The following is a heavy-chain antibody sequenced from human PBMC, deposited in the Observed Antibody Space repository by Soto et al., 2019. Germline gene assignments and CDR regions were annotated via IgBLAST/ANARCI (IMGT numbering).Heavy chain of an antibody. CDR1: GFTFSSYA. Sequence: GGSLRLSCAASGFTFSSYAMSWVRQAPGKGLEWVSAISGSGGSTYYADSVKGRFTISRDNSKNTLYLQMNSLRAEDEDVYYCAKGINDIVVVPASIGSAALDIWGQGTMVTVSS. J-gene: IGHJ3*02. CDR3: AKGINDIVVVPASIGSAALDI. V-gene: IGHV3-23*01. CDR2: ISGSGGST. D-gene: IGHD2-2*01.